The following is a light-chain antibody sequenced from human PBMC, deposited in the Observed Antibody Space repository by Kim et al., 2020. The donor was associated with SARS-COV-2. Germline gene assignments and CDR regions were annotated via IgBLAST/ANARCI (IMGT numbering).Light chain of an antibody. CDR1: SGLSSYI. Sequence: QLVLTQSSSASASLGSSVKLTCTLSSGLSSYIIAWHQQQPGKAPRYLMKLEGSGSYNKGSGVPDRFSGSSSGADRYLTISNLQSEDEADYYCETWDSNTVVFGGGTQLTVL. CDR2: LEGSGSY. V-gene: IGLV4-60*03. J-gene: IGLJ2*01. CDR3: ETWDSNTVV.